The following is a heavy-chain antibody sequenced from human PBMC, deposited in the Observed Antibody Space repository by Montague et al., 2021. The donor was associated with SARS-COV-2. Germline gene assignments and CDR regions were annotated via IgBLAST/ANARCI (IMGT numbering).Heavy chain of an antibody. CDR3: ARVKWELSVGNVFDI. CDR2: IYHSRST. J-gene: IGHJ3*02. CDR1: GGSISSETSY. V-gene: IGHV4-39*01. Sequence: SETLSLTCTVSGGSISSETSYWGWIRQPPGKGLEWIVSIYHSRSTFYNPSLKSRVSMSVDTSKNQFSLKLSPVTAADTAMYYCARVKWELSVGNVFDIWGQGTMVTVSS. D-gene: IGHD1-26*01.